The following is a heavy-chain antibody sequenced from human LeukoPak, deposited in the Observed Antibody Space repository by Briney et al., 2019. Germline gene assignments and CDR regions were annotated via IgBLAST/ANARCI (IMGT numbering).Heavy chain of an antibody. CDR2: IYYSGST. CDR3: ARERFRYYGMDV. Sequence: PSETLSLTRTVSGGSISSYYWSWIRQPPGKGLEWIGYIYYSGSTNYNPSLKSRVTISVDTSKNQFSLKLSSVTAADTAVYYCARERFRYYGMDVWGQGTTVTVSS. D-gene: IGHD3-3*01. CDR1: GGSISSYY. V-gene: IGHV4-59*01. J-gene: IGHJ6*02.